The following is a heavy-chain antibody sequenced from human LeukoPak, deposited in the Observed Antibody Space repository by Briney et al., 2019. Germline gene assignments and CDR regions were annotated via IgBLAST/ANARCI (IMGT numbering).Heavy chain of an antibody. CDR3: ARGPIAVAGYNWFDP. V-gene: IGHV4-34*01. D-gene: IGHD6-19*01. Sequence: SETLSLTCAVYGGSFSGYYWSWIRQPPGKGLEWIGEINHSGSTNYNPSLKSRVTISVDTSKNQFSLKLSSVTAADTAVYYCARGPIAVAGYNWFDPWGQGTLVTVSS. CDR2: INHSGST. CDR1: GGSFSGYY. J-gene: IGHJ5*02.